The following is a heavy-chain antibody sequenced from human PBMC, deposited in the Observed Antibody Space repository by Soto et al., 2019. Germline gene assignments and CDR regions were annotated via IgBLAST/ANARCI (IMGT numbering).Heavy chain of an antibody. J-gene: IGHJ4*02. D-gene: IGHD6-19*01. V-gene: IGHV4-31*03. Sequence: QVQLQESGPGLVKPSQTLSLTCTVSGGSISSGGYYWSWIRQHPGKGLEWIGCIYYSGSTYYNPSLMSRITISVDTSKNRFYLKLNSVTAADTAVYYFARGWYTMEPPPYDYWGQGTLVTVSS. CDR1: GGSISSGGYY. CDR3: ARGWYTMEPPPYDY. CDR2: IYYSGST.